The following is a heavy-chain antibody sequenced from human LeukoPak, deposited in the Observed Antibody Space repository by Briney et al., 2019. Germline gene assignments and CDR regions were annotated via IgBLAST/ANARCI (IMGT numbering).Heavy chain of an antibody. V-gene: IGHV3-30*04. J-gene: IGHJ6*02. Sequence: GGSLRLSCAASGFTFSSYAMHWVRQAPGKGLEWVAVISYDGSNKYYADSVKGRFTISRDNSKNTLCLQMNSLRAEDTAVYYCARDYAYCGGDCYYYYYYGMDVWGQGTTVTVSS. CDR2: ISYDGSNK. D-gene: IGHD2-21*02. CDR1: GFTFSSYA. CDR3: ARDYAYCGGDCYYYYYYGMDV.